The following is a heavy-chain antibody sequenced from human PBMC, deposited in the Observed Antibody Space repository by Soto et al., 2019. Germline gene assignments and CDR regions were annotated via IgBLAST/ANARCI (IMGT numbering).Heavy chain of an antibody. CDR3: ARERPDIDRLDP. CDR1: GGSISSGDYY. Sequence: SETLSLTCTVSGGSISSGDYYWSWIRQPPGKGLEWIGYIYYSGSTYYNPSLKSRVTISVDTSKNQFSLKLSSVTAEDTAVYYWARERPDIDRLDPWGEGILGT. V-gene: IGHV4-30-4*01. D-gene: IGHD2-15*01. J-gene: IGHJ5*02. CDR2: IYYSGST.